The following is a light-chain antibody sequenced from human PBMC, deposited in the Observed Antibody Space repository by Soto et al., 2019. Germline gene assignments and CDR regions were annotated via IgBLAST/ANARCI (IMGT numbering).Light chain of an antibody. Sequence: DIQMTQSPSTLSASVGDRVAITCRASQSISSWLAWYQQKPGKAPQLLIYKASSLESGVPSRFSGSGSGTELTLTISSVQPDDSATQNCQQYTSASAETFGQGNKVESK. CDR3: QQYTSASAET. CDR2: KAS. CDR1: QSISSW. V-gene: IGKV1-5*03. J-gene: IGKJ1*01.